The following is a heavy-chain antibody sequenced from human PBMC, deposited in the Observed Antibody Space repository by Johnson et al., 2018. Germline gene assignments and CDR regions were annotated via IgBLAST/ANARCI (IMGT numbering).Heavy chain of an antibody. D-gene: IGHD2-8*01. CDR3: ARGRYCTNGVCYFYYYYYMDV. Sequence: QVQLVQSGAEVKKPGASVKVSCKASGYTFSSYEINWVRQATGQGLRWMGWMNPNSGSTGYVQKFQGRATMTRNTSISTAYMELSSLRSEDRAVNYCARGRYCTNGVCYFYYYYYMDVWGKGTTVTVSS. CDR1: GYTFSSYE. J-gene: IGHJ6*03. CDR2: MNPNSGST. V-gene: IGHV1-8*01.